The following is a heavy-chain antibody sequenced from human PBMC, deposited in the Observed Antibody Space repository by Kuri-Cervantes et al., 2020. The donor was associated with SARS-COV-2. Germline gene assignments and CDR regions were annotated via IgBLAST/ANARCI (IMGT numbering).Heavy chain of an antibody. Sequence: SETLSLTCTVSGGSISSYYWSWIRQPAGKGLEWIGRIYTSGSTNYNPSLKSRVTMSVDTSKNQFSLKLSSVTAADTAVYYCARHPTPYCGGDCYLDWFDPWGQGTLVTVSS. CDR1: GGSISSYY. V-gene: IGHV4-4*07. J-gene: IGHJ5*02. CDR2: IYTSGST. CDR3: ARHPTPYCGGDCYLDWFDP. D-gene: IGHD2-21*02.